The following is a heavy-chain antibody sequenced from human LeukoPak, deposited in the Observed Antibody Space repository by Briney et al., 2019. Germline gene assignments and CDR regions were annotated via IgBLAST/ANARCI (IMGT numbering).Heavy chain of an antibody. V-gene: IGHV1-8*01. J-gene: IGHJ6*02. CDR3: ARTMVRGVISAYDYGMGV. D-gene: IGHD3-10*01. CDR2: MNPNSGNT. Sequence: ASVKVSCKASGYTFTSYDINWVRQATGQGLEWMGWMNPNSGNTGYAQKFQGRVTMTRNTSISTAYMELSSLRSEDTAVYYCARTMVRGVISAYDYGMGVWGQGTTVTVSS. CDR1: GYTFTSYD.